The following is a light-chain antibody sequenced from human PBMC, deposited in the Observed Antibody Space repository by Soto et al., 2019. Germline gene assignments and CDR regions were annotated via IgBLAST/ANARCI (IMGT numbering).Light chain of an antibody. V-gene: IGLV2-8*01. J-gene: IGLJ1*01. CDR2: EVS. CDR3: ASYAGTYSFFYV. Sequence: QSALTQPPSAPGSPGQSLTIPCTGTSSDVVAYNYVSWYQQLPGKAPKLIIYEVSKRPSGVPDRFSDSKSGNTASLTVSGLQAEDEADYYCASYAGTYSFFYVFGTGTKVTVL. CDR1: SSDVVAYNY.